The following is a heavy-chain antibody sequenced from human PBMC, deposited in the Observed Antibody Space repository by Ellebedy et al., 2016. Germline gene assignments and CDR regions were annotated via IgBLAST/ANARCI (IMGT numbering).Heavy chain of an antibody. D-gene: IGHD2-21*02. CDR1: GGSINSYY. CDR3: ARAPRSCIPYRDCFQYWYFDL. Sequence: SETLSLTXTVSGGSINSYYWSWIRQPPGKGLEWIGYIYYSGSTNYNPSLKSRVTISVDTSKNQFSLKLGSVTAADTAVYYCARAPRSCIPYRDCFQYWYFDLWGRGTLVTVSS. J-gene: IGHJ2*01. CDR2: IYYSGST. V-gene: IGHV4-59*01.